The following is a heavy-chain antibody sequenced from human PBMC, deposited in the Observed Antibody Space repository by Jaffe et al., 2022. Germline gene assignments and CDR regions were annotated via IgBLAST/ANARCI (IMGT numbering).Heavy chain of an antibody. CDR3: ARDTDRDYSGVRSRYYYYYMDV. V-gene: IGHV1-69*01. Sequence: QVQLVQSGAEVKKPGSSVKVSCKASGGTFSSYAISWVRQAPGQGLEWMGGIIPIFGTANYAQKFQGRVTITADESTSTAYMELSSLRSEDTAVYYCARDTDRDYSGVRSRYYYYYMDVWGKGTTVTVSS. D-gene: IGHD4-4*01. J-gene: IGHJ6*03. CDR2: IIPIFGTA. CDR1: GGTFSSYA.